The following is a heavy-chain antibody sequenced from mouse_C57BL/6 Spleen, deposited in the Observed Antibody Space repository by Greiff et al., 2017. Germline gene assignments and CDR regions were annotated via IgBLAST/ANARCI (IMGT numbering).Heavy chain of an antibody. CDR1: GYTFTSYW. CDR2: IHPNSGST. CDR3: ARRSLYAMDY. J-gene: IGHJ4*01. Sequence: QVQLQQPGAELVKPGASVKLSCKASGYTFTSYWMHWVKQRPGQGLAWIGMIHPNSGSTNYNEKFKSKATLTVDKSSSTAYMQLSSLTSEDSAVYYCARRSLYAMDYWGQGTSVTVSS. V-gene: IGHV1-64*01. D-gene: IGHD6-2*01.